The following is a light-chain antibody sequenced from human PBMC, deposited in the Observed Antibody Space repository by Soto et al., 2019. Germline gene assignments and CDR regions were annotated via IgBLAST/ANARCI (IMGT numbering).Light chain of an antibody. V-gene: IGLV6-57*02. J-gene: IGLJ2*01. CDR3: QSYDSSNVV. Sequence: NFMLTQPHSVSESPGKTVTISCTGSSGSIASNYVQWYQQRPGSAPTTVMYEDNQRPSGVPDRFSGSIDRSSNSASLSISGLKTDDEADYYCQSYDSSNVVFGGGTKLTVL. CDR2: EDN. CDR1: SGSIASNY.